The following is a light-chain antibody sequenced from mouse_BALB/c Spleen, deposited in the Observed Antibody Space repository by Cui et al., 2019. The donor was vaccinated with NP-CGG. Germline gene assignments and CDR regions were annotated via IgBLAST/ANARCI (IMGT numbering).Light chain of an antibody. J-gene: IGLJ1*01. CDR2: GTN. V-gene: IGLV1*01. Sequence: QAVVTQQPALTTSPGETVTLTCRSSTGAVTTTNYANWVREKPDHLFTGLMGGTNNRAPGVPARFSGSLIGDKAALTITGAQTEDEAIYFCALWYSNHWVFGGGTKLTVL. CDR1: TGAVTTTNY. CDR3: ALWYSNHWV.